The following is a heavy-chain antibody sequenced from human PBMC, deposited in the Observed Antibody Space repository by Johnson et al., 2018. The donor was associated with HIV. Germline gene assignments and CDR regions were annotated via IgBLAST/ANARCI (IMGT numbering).Heavy chain of an antibody. CDR3: AKVDDYGDWGGAFDI. CDR2: ISGSGGST. V-gene: IGHV3-23*04. CDR1: GFTFSSYA. J-gene: IGHJ3*02. D-gene: IGHD4-17*01. Sequence: VHLVESRGGVVQPGGSLRLSCAASGFTFSSYAMSWVRQAPGKGLEWVSAISGSGGSTYYAASVKGRFTISRDNSKNTLYLQMNSLRAEDTAVYYCAKVDDYGDWGGAFDIWGQGTMVTVSS.